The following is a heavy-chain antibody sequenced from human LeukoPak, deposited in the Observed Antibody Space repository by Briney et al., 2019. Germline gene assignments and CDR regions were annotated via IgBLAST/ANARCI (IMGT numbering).Heavy chain of an antibody. J-gene: IGHJ4*02. Sequence: SETLSLTCTVSGGSISSSTYYWGWIRQPPGKGLEWIGSYTGSTDYNPSLKSRVAISVDASKSQISLRLSSVTAADTAVYYCAGHGPTRKQWLVGYYFDYWGQGTLVTVSS. CDR3: AGHGPTRKQWLVGYYFDY. V-gene: IGHV4-39*01. D-gene: IGHD6-19*01. CDR2: YTGST. CDR1: GGSISSSTYY.